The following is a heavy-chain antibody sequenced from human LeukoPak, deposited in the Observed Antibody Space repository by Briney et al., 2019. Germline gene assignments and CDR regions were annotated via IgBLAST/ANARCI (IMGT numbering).Heavy chain of an antibody. V-gene: IGHV1-2*02. J-gene: IGHJ4*02. CDR2: INPNSGGT. CDR1: GYTFTGYY. Sequence: ASVKVSCKASGYTFTGYYMHWVRQAPGQGLEWMGWINPNSGGTNYAQKFQGRVTMTRDTSISTAYMELSRLRSDDTAVYYCARAQIVGATGYFDYWGQGTLVTVSS. CDR3: ARAQIVGATGYFDY. D-gene: IGHD1-26*01.